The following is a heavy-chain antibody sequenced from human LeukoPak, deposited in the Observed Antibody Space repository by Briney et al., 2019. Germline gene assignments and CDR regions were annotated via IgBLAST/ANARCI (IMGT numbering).Heavy chain of an antibody. CDR3: ARDHHRRQYDGQARDTFDI. D-gene: IGHD3-16*01. CDR1: GFTFSSYT. V-gene: IGHV3-48*01. CDR2: ITATTNTR. J-gene: IGHJ3*02. Sequence: GGSLRLSCAGSGFTFSSYTMNWVRQTPGKGLEWISSITATTNTREYADSVKGRFTISRDNAKNSLYLQMNSLRAEDTAVYYCARDHHRRQYDGQARDTFDIWGQGTMVTVSS.